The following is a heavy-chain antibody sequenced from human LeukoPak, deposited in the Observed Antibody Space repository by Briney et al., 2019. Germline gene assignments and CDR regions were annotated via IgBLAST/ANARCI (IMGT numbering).Heavy chain of an antibody. J-gene: IGHJ3*02. V-gene: IGHV3-48*04. Sequence: GGSLRLSCAASGFTFSSYAMSWVRQAPGKGLEWVSYISSSGSTIYYADSVKGRFTISRDNAKNSLYLQMNSLRAEDTAVYYCARDMAYYDSSDAFDIWGQGTMVTVSS. D-gene: IGHD3-22*01. CDR2: ISSSGSTI. CDR1: GFTFSSYA. CDR3: ARDMAYYDSSDAFDI.